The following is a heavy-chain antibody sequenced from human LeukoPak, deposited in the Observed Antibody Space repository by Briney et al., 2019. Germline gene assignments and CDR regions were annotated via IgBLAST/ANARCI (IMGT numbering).Heavy chain of an antibody. CDR2: IRSKTDGGTT. CDR3: TTVPWGTRTNSCYY. J-gene: IGHJ4*02. CDR1: VFTFNYAR. V-gene: IGHV3-15*01. Sequence: GGSVTLLCTPSVFTFNYARMTWLRQATGKGLEWVSHIRSKTDGGTTDYAAPVKGRFTISRDDSKNTLYLQITSLKIKDTAVYYCTTVPWGTRTNSCYYWGQGALVTASS. D-gene: IGHD1-14*01.